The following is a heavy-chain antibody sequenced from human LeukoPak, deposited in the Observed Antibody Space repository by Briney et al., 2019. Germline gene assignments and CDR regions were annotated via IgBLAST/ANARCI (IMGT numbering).Heavy chain of an antibody. J-gene: IGHJ4*02. CDR2: ISGSGGFT. Sequence: GSLRLSCATSGFTFNSYAMSWVRQAPGKGLEWVSAISGSGGFTYYADSVKGRFTISRDNSKNTLYLQMNSLRAEDTAVYYCAKDPTDFDSSGQTYFDYWGQGTLVTVSS. D-gene: IGHD3-22*01. CDR3: AKDPTDFDSSGQTYFDY. V-gene: IGHV3-23*01. CDR1: GFTFNSYA.